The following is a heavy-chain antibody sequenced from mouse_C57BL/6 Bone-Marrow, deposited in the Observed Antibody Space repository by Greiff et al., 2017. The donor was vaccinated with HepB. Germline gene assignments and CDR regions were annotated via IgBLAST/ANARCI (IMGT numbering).Heavy chain of an antibody. CDR1: GYTFTDYE. D-gene: IGHD3-3*01. J-gene: IGHJ2*01. CDR2: IDPETGGT. V-gene: IGHV1-15*01. CDR3: TREGWRDFDY. Sequence: VHLVESGAELVRPGASVTLSCKASGYTFTDYEMHWVKQTPVHGLEWIGAIDPETGGTAYNQKFKGKAILTADKSSSTAYMELRSLTSEDSAVYYCTREGWRDFDYWGRGTTLTVSS.